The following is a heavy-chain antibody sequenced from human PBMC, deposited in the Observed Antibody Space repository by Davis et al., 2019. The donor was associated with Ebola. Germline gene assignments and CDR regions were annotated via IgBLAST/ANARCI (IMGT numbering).Heavy chain of an antibody. Sequence: GESLKISCAASGFTFTRFPMHWVRQAPGKGLEWVAIISYDGSNKYYADSVKGRFTISRDNSKNTLYLQMNGLRVEDTAIYYCAKDNRNIWSEVWGQGTMITVSS. V-gene: IGHV3-30*04. CDR2: ISYDGSNK. J-gene: IGHJ3*01. D-gene: IGHD2/OR15-2a*01. CDR3: AKDNRNIWSEV. CDR1: GFTFTRFP.